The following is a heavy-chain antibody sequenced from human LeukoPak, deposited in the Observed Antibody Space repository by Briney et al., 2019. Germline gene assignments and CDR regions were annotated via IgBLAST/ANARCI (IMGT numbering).Heavy chain of an antibody. CDR2: ISYDGSNK. Sequence: PGGSLRLSCAASGFTFSSYAMHWVRQAPGKGLEWVAVISYDGSNKYYADSVKGRFTISRDNSKNTLYLQMNSLRAEDTAVYYCAREKKWLQFFHYYYGMDVWGQGTTVTVSS. D-gene: IGHD5-24*01. V-gene: IGHV3-30-3*01. CDR1: GFTFSSYA. J-gene: IGHJ6*02. CDR3: AREKKWLQFFHYYYGMDV.